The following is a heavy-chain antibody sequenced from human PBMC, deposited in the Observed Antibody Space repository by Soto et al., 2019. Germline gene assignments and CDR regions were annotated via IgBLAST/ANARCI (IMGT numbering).Heavy chain of an antibody. V-gene: IGHV1-69*13. Sequence: SVKVSCKASGGTFSSYAISWVRQAPGQGLEWMGGIIPIFGTANYAQKFQGRVTITADESTSTAYMELSSLRSEDTAVYYCASLGSSWYDYFDYWGKGTLVTVSS. CDR3: ASLGSSWYDYFDY. CDR2: IIPIFGTA. CDR1: GGTFSSYA. D-gene: IGHD6-13*01. J-gene: IGHJ4*02.